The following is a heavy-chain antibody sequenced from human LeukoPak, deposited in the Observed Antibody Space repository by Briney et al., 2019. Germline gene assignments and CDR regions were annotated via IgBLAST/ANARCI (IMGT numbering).Heavy chain of an antibody. Sequence: GGSLRLSCAASGFTFSSYAMSWVRQAPGKGLEWVSSISAGGGSTYYADSAKGLFTISRDNSKNTLYLQFNSLRAEDTAVYYCAKDRGNYYDSPRFDPWGQGTLVTVSS. J-gene: IGHJ5*02. D-gene: IGHD3-22*01. CDR1: GFTFSSYA. V-gene: IGHV3-23*01. CDR3: AKDRGNYYDSPRFDP. CDR2: ISAGGGST.